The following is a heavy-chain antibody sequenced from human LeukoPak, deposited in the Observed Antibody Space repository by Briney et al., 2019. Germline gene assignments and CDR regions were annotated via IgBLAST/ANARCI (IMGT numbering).Heavy chain of an antibody. CDR1: GYTFTGYY. Sequence: GASVKVSCKASGYTFTGYYMHWVRQAPGQGLEWMGWINPNSGGTNYAQKFQGRVTMTRDTSISTAYMELSRLRSDDTAVYCCARGHVHMGQWYFDYWGQGTLVTVSS. D-gene: IGHD6-19*01. J-gene: IGHJ4*02. CDR2: INPNSGGT. CDR3: ARGHVHMGQWYFDY. V-gene: IGHV1-2*02.